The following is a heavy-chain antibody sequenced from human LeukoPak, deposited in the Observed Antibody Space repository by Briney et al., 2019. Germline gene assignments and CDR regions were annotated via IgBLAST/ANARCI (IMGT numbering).Heavy chain of an antibody. Sequence: GGSLRLSCAASGFTFDDYAMHWVRQAPGKGLEWVSGISWNSGSIGYADSVKGRFTISRDNAKNSLYLQMNSLRAEDTALYYCAKDGMDVWGQGTLVTVSS. CDR1: GFTFDDYA. CDR3: AKDGMDV. CDR2: ISWNSGSI. J-gene: IGHJ4*02. V-gene: IGHV3-9*01. D-gene: IGHD1-14*01.